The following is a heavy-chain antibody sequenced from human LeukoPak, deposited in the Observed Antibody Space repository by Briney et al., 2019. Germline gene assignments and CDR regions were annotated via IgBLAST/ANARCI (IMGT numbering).Heavy chain of an antibody. J-gene: IGHJ3*02. CDR2: VSSRGTYI. Sequence: PGGSLRLSCAASGFIFSDYYMNWVRQAPGKGLEWIASVSSRGTYIHYLDSVKGRFTISRDNSKNTLYLQMNSLRAEDTAVYYCARDQDIDAFDIWGQGTMVTVSS. CDR1: GFIFSDYY. V-gene: IGHV3-21*01. CDR3: ARDQDIDAFDI.